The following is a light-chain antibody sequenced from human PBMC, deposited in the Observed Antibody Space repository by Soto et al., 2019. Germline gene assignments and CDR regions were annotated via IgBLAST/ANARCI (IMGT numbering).Light chain of an antibody. V-gene: IGKV1-12*01. CDR3: QQADSLPPRFA. CDR2: AST. Sequence: DIHMTQSPTSVSASVGDRVTITCRASQGFTSWVAWYQQKPGKPPKVMIYASTTLQSGVPSRFSGRGSGRDFTLTITSLQPEDSATDYCQQADSLPPRFAFGPRTKLEI. J-gene: IGKJ3*01. CDR1: QGFTSW.